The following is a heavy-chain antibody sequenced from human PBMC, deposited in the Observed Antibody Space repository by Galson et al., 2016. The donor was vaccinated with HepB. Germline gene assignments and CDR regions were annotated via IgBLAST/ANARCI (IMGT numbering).Heavy chain of an antibody. CDR1: GDSISSGNYY. V-gene: IGHV4-39*01. CDR3: ARWKWKPPGYFDY. CDR2: IYYSGTT. D-gene: IGHD1-1*01. Sequence: SETLSLTCTVSGDSISSGNYYWGWIRQPPGKGLEWIAFIYYSGTTFYNPSLKSRVAMSVDTSKNQFSLKMTSVTAADTAVFYCARWKWKPPGYFDYWGQGILVTVSS. J-gene: IGHJ4*02.